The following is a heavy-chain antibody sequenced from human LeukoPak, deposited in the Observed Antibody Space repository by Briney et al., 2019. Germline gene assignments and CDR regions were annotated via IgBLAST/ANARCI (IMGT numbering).Heavy chain of an antibody. Sequence: PGGSLRLSCAASGFTFSSYEMNWVRQAPGKGLEWVSYISSSGSTIYYADSVKGRFTISRDNAKNSLYLQMNSLRAEDTAVYYCARDWIIEHSRPDGSGAYWGQGTLVTVSS. CDR1: GFTFSSYE. CDR3: ARDWIIEHSRPDGSGAY. D-gene: IGHD6-6*01. J-gene: IGHJ4*02. V-gene: IGHV3-48*03. CDR2: ISSSGSTI.